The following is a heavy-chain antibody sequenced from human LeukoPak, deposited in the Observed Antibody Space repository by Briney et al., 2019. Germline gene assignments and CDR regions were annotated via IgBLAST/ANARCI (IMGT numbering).Heavy chain of an antibody. D-gene: IGHD3-3*01. Sequence: ASVKVSCKASGYXFTSYGISWVRQAPGQGLEWMGWISAYNGNTNYAQKLQGRVTMTTDTSTSAAYMELRSLRSDDTAVYYCARGLHYDFWGGYVYWGQGTLVTVSS. CDR2: ISAYNGNT. V-gene: IGHV1-18*01. CDR1: GYXFTSYG. CDR3: ARGLHYDFWGGYVY. J-gene: IGHJ4*02.